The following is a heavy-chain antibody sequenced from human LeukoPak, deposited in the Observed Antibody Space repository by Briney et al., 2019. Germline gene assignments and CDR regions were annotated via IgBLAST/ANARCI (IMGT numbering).Heavy chain of an antibody. V-gene: IGHV3-23*01. CDR1: GFTFGSYA. J-gene: IGHJ4*02. CDR2: ISGSGGST. Sequence: PGASLRLSCAASGFTFGSYAMSWVRQAPGKGLEWVSAISGSGGSTYYADSVKGRFTISRDNSKNTLYLQMNSLRAEDTAVYYCAKGKMVYSGYDPFDYWGQGTLVTVSS. D-gene: IGHD5-12*01. CDR3: AKGKMVYSGYDPFDY.